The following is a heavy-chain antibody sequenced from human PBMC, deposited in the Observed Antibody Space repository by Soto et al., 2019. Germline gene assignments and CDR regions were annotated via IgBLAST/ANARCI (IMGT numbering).Heavy chain of an antibody. CDR2: INPKSGGT. Sequence: ASVKVSCKASGYSFTDYHIHWVRQAPGQGLEWMGRINPKSGGTSTAQKFQGWVTMTTDTSISTASMELTRLTSDDPAIYYCARGDSTDCSNGVCSFFYNHDMDVWGQGTTVTVSS. D-gene: IGHD2-8*01. CDR3: ARGDSTDCSNGVCSFFYNHDMDV. CDR1: GYSFTDYH. V-gene: IGHV1-2*04. J-gene: IGHJ6*02.